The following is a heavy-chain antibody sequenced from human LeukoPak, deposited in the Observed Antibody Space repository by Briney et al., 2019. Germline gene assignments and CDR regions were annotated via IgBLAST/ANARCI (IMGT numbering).Heavy chain of an antibody. CDR2: GGST. Sequence: SETLSLTCTVSGDSVRSGPYYWSWIRQPPGKGLEWIGYGGSTNYNPSLKSRVTISVDTSKSQFSLQLRYLTAADTAVYYCARDNWGSLDFWGRGILVTVSS. J-gene: IGHJ4*02. CDR3: ARDNWGSLDF. CDR1: GDSVRSGPYY. V-gene: IGHV4-61*01. D-gene: IGHD7-27*01.